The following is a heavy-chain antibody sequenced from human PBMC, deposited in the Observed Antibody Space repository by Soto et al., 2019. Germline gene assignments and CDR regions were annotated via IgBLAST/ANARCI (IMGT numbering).Heavy chain of an antibody. Sequence: SETLSLTCAVYGGSFSGYYWSWIRQPPGKGLEWIGEINHSGSANYNPSLKSRVTISVDTSKNQFSLKLSSVTAADTAVYYCARGPLGYCSSTSCYYYYYGMDVWGQGTTVT. J-gene: IGHJ6*02. CDR1: GGSFSGYY. CDR3: ARGPLGYCSSTSCYYYYYGMDV. V-gene: IGHV4-34*01. CDR2: INHSGSA. D-gene: IGHD2-2*01.